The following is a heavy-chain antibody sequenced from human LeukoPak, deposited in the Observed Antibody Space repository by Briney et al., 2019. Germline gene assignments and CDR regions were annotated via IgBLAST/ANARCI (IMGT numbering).Heavy chain of an antibody. D-gene: IGHD6-25*01. V-gene: IGHV3-53*01. CDR1: GFSVSNTY. Sequence: GGSLRLSCAASGFSVSNTYMSWVRQAPGKGLEWVSAISGSGGTTYYADSVKGRFTISRDNSKNTLYLQMSSLRAEDTAVYYCARPTGRGGYPTDPFDIWGQGTMVTVSS. CDR2: ISGSGGTT. CDR3: ARPTGRGGYPTDPFDI. J-gene: IGHJ3*02.